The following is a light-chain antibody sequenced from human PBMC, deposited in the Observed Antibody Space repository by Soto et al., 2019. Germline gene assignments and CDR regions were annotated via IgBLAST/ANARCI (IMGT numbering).Light chain of an antibody. CDR1: QNLNNW. J-gene: IGKJ1*01. CDR2: KAS. V-gene: IGKV1-5*03. Sequence: DIQMTQSPSTLSASVGDRVTITCRASQNLNNWLAWFQQKPGKAPTLLIYKASGLESGVPSRFSGSGSGTEFTLTISSLQPDDFSTYYCQQYNSYPWTFGQGNKVELK. CDR3: QQYNSYPWT.